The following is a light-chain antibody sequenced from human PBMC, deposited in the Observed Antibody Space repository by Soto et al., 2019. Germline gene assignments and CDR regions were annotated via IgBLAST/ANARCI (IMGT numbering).Light chain of an antibody. J-gene: IGLJ2*01. CDR1: SSDVGDYNY. CDR2: DVS. CDR3: SSYTSSSTLRV. Sequence: QSALTQPASVSGFPGQSITISCTGTSSDVGDYNYVSWYQQHPGKAPKLMIYDVSNRPSGVSNRFSGSKSGNTASLTISGLQAEDEADYYCSSYTSSSTLRVFGGGTKLTVL. V-gene: IGLV2-14*01.